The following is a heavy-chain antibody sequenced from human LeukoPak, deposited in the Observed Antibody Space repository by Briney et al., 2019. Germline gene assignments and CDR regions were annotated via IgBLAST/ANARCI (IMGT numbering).Heavy chain of an antibody. D-gene: IGHD2-2*01. V-gene: IGHV3-30*02. Sequence: GGSLRLSCAASGFTFSSYGMHWVRQAPGKGLEWVAFIRYDGSNKYYADSVKGRFTISRDNSKNTLYLQMNSLRAEDTAVYYCAKGGDQLLSLYFDYWGQGTLVTVSS. J-gene: IGHJ4*02. CDR1: GFTFSSYG. CDR2: IRYDGSNK. CDR3: AKGGDQLLSLYFDY.